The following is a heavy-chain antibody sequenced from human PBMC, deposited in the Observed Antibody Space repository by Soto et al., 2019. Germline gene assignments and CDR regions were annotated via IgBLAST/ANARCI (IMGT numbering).Heavy chain of an antibody. CDR2: INHSGST. Sequence: SETLSLTCAVYGGSFSGYYWSWIRQPPGKGLEWIGEINHSGSTNYNPSLKSRVTISVDTSKNKFSLKLSSVTAADTAVYYCAGGDPYYDSSGYYYYYGMDVWGQGTTVTVSS. CDR1: GGSFSGYY. J-gene: IGHJ6*02. D-gene: IGHD3-22*01. V-gene: IGHV4-34*01. CDR3: AGGDPYYDSSGYYYYYGMDV.